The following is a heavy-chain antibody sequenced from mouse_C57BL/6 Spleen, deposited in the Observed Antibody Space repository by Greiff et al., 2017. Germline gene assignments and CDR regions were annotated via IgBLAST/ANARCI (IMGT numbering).Heavy chain of an antibody. D-gene: IGHD1-1*01. CDR3: ARRLLLRYPYYFDY. V-gene: IGHV1-9*01. CDR2: ILPGSGST. J-gene: IGHJ2*01. CDR1: GYTFTGYW. Sequence: QVHVKPSGAELMKPGASVKLSCKATGYTFTGYWIEWVKPRPGHGLEWIGEILPGSGSTNYNEKLKGKATFTADTSSNTDYMQLSSLTHEDSAIYYCARRLLLRYPYYFDYWGQGTTLTVSS.